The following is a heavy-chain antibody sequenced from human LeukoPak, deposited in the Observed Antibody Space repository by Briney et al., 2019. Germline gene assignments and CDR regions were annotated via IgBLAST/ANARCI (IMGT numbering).Heavy chain of an antibody. CDR3: ARDYYDSSGYLRDY. D-gene: IGHD3-22*01. CDR2: VSVNNGNT. CDR1: ASSFTFCG. J-gene: IGHJ4*02. Sequence: AAGSLSFSCAASSFTFCGISMVREAPGQGLGRVWGVSVNNGNTNYAQKPQGRITMTTDTSTSKDYMDLRSLRSDDTDVYYCARDYYDSSGYLRDYWGQRSMVTVSS. V-gene: IGHV1-18*01.